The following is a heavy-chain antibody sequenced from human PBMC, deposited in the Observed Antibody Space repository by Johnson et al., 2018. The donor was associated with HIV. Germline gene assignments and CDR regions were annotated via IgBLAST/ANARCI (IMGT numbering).Heavy chain of an antibody. CDR3: EKDHSSSNAFDI. CDR2: ISYDGSNK. D-gene: IGHD6-6*01. Sequence: QVQLVESGGGVVQPGRSLRLSCAASGFTFSSYAMHWVRQAPGKGLEWVAVISYDGSNKYYADSVKCRFTISRDNSKNTLYLQMNSLRAEDTAVYYCEKDHSSSNAFDIWGQGTMVTVSS. J-gene: IGHJ3*02. CDR1: GFTFSSYA. V-gene: IGHV3-30*04.